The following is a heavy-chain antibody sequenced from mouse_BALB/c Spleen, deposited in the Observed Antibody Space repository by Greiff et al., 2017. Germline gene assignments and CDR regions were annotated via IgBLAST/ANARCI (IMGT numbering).Heavy chain of an antibody. D-gene: IGHD2-4*01. V-gene: IGHV14-1*02. Sequence: EVQGVESGAELVRPGALVKLSCKASGFNIKDYYMHWVKQRPEQGLEWIGWIDPENGNTIYDPKFQGKASITADTSSNTAYLQLSSLTSEDTAVYYCAREGMITTWYFDVWGAGTTVTVSS. J-gene: IGHJ1*01. CDR1: GFNIKDYY. CDR3: AREGMITTWYFDV. CDR2: IDPENGNT.